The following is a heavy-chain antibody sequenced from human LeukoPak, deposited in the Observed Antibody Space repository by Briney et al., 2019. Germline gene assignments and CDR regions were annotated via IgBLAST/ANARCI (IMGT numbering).Heavy chain of an antibody. CDR1: GFTFSAYS. Sequence: GGSLRLSCAASGFTFSAYSMNWVRQAPGKGLEWVSSISSSGSLIYYADSVKGRFTFSRDNAKNSLYLQMNSLRAEDTAVYYCARGWQWLGHWGQGTLVTVSS. CDR3: ARGWQWLGH. V-gene: IGHV3-21*01. D-gene: IGHD6-19*01. J-gene: IGHJ4*02. CDR2: ISSSGSLI.